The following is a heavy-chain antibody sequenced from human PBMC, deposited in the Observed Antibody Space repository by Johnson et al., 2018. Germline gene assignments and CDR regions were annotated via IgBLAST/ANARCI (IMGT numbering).Heavy chain of an antibody. J-gene: IGHJ1*01. D-gene: IGHD3-16*02. CDR1: GFSFEDYG. CDR2: INWNVGST. CDR3: ARATRNYCYTTSCFAQYFQH. V-gene: IGHV3-20*04. Sequence: VQLVESGGGVVRPGGSLRLSCAASGFSFEDYGLSWVRQVPGRGREWGAGINWNVGSTGYADSVQGLFTISRDNAKNSLYLQLKSLEVEDTALYYCARATRNYCYTTSCFAQYFQHWGQGTLVTVSS.